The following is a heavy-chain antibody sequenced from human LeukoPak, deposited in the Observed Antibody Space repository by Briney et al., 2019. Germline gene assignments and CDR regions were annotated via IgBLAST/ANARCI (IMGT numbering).Heavy chain of an antibody. CDR3: ARDDYGDQRLGY. D-gene: IGHD4-17*01. CDR1: GYTFTGYY. CDR2: INPNSGGT. Sequence: ASVKVSCKASGYTFTGYYMHWVRQAPGQGLEWMGWINPNSGGTNYAQKLQGRVTMTRDTSISTAYMELSRLRSDDTAVYYCARDDYGDQRLGYWGQGTLVTVSS. J-gene: IGHJ4*02. V-gene: IGHV1-2*02.